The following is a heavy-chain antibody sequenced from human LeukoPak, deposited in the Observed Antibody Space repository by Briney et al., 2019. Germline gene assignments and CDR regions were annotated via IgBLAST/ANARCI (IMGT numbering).Heavy chain of an antibody. CDR2: IYYSGST. CDR1: GGSISSSSYY. Sequence: SETLSLTCTVSGGSISSSSYYWGWIRQPPGKGLEWIGSIYYSGSTYYNPSLKSRVTISVDTSKNQFSLKLSSVTAADTAVYYCARDSPNYDFWSGYPEGYFDYWGQGTLVTVSS. J-gene: IGHJ4*02. CDR3: ARDSPNYDFWSGYPEGYFDY. D-gene: IGHD3-3*01. V-gene: IGHV4-39*07.